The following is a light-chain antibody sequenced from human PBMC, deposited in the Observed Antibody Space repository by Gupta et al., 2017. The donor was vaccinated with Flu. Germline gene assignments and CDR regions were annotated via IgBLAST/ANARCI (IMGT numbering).Light chain of an antibody. CDR1: SSNIGAGFD. Sequence: QSVLTQPPSVSGAPGQRVTISCTGSSSNIGAGFDVHWYQQFPGTAPELLIYGKTNRPSGVPDRFSGSKSGTSASLAITGLQAEDEAEYYCQSYDSSLSGSLFG. CDR2: GKT. V-gene: IGLV1-40*01. CDR3: QSYDSSLSGSL. J-gene: IGLJ3*02.